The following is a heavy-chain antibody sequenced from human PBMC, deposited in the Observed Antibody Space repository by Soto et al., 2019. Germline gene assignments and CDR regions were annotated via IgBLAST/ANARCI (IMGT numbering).Heavy chain of an antibody. V-gene: IGHV3-30-3*01. D-gene: IGHD5-12*01. J-gene: IGHJ6*02. CDR1: GFTFSSYA. CDR2: ISYDGSNK. Sequence: QVQLVESGGGVVQPGRSLRLSCAASGFTFSSYAMHWVRQAPGKGLEWVAVISYDGSNKYYADSVKGRFTISRDNSKNTLYLQMNSLRAEDTAVYYCARKEVYECCADVWGQGTTVTVSS. CDR3: ARKEVYECCADV.